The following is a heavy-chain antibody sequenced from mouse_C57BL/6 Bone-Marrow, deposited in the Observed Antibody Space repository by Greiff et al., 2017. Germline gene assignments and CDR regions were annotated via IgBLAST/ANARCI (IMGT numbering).Heavy chain of an antibody. CDR2: ISYDGSN. V-gene: IGHV3-6*01. D-gene: IGHD1-1*01. Sequence: EVQLQQSGPGLVKPSQSLSLTCSVTGYSITSGYYWNWIRQFPGNKLEWMGYISYDGSNNYNPSLKNRISITRDTSKNQFFLKLNSVTTEDTATYYCARLRSFFDYWGQGTTLTVSS. J-gene: IGHJ2*01. CDR3: ARLRSFFDY. CDR1: GYSITSGYY.